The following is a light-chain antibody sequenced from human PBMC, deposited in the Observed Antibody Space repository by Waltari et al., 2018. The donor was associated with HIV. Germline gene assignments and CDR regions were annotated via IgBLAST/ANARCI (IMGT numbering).Light chain of an antibody. CDR2: DVS. CDR1: QSVNRK. J-gene: IGKJ5*01. V-gene: IGKV3D-15*01. CDR3: QQYYKWPLT. Sequence: EIVLNQSPGILSVFPGERATLSCRASQSVNRKLAWYQQKPGQAPSLLIFDVSTRAPGIPSRFTGSGSGTEFTLTISGLQSEDFAVYYCQQYYKWPLTFGQGTRLEIK.